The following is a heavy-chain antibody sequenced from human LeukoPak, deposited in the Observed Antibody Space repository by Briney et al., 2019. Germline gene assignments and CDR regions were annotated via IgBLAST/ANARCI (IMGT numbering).Heavy chain of an antibody. D-gene: IGHD3-22*01. CDR3: ARAPRYYDSSGYYSRA. CDR2: ISAYNGNT. V-gene: IGHV1-18*01. Sequence: ASVKVSCKASGGTFSSYAISWVRQAPGQGLEWMGWISAYNGNTNYAQKLQGRVTMTTDTSTSTAYMELRSLRSDDTAVYYCARAPRYYDSSGYYSRAWGQGTLVTASS. CDR1: GGTFSSYA. J-gene: IGHJ5*02.